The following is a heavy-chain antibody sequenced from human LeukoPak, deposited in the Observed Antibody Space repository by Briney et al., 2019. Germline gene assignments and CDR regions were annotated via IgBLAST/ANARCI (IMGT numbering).Heavy chain of an antibody. CDR1: GFTFSSYS. D-gene: IGHD3-10*01. CDR2: ISSSSSTI. Sequence: PGGSLRLSCAASGFTFSSYSMNWVRQAPGKWLEWVAYISSSSSTIYYADSVKGRFTISRDNAKNSLYLQMNSLRAEDTAVYYCARASDYYYGSGSYYWGQGTLVTVSS. V-gene: IGHV3-48*01. J-gene: IGHJ4*02. CDR3: ARASDYYYGSGSYY.